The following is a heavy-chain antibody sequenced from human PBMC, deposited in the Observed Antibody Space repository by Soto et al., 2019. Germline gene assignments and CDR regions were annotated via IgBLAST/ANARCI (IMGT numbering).Heavy chain of an antibody. CDR2: ITGNGGST. CDR1: GFTFSSYG. D-gene: IGHD4-17*01. J-gene: IGHJ4*02. Sequence: EVQLVESGGGLVQPGGSVRLSCAASGFTFSSYGMHWVRQAPGKGLEYVSAITGNGGSTYYANSVKGRFTISRDNSKNTLYLQMGSLRADDMAVCYCARGRKDDYGDPGDFDYWGQGTLVTVSS. V-gene: IGHV3-64*01. CDR3: ARGRKDDYGDPGDFDY.